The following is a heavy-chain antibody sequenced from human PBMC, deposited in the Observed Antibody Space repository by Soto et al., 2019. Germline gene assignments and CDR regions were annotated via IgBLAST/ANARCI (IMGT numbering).Heavy chain of an antibody. CDR3: ARAGEQLWKDYMDV. V-gene: IGHV1-69*02. CDR2: IIPILGIA. J-gene: IGHJ6*03. Sequence: QVPLVQSGAELKKPGSSVKVSCKASGGPFSSYPIRWVRQAPGQGLEWMGRIIPILGIANNEQKFQGRVTITADKSTSTAYMELSSLRSEDTALYDGARAGEQLWKDYMDVWGKGTTVTVSS. CDR1: GGPFSSYP. D-gene: IGHD6-6*01.